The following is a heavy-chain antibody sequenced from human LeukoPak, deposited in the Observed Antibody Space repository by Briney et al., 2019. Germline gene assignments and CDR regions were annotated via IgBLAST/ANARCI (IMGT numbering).Heavy chain of an antibody. Sequence: SVKVSCQASVGNIIIHAVSSVGQARCQGLAWMGGIIPAFNSPNSAQKLQGRVTFTADEPTSTAYMELSSLRSGDTAVYDCARLQRSSLAPDYYYMDDWGHGTTVIVSS. CDR1: VGNIIIHA. D-gene: IGHD6-6*01. CDR3: ARLQRSSLAPDYYYMDD. CDR2: IIPAFNSP. V-gene: IGHV1-69*13. J-gene: IGHJ6*03.